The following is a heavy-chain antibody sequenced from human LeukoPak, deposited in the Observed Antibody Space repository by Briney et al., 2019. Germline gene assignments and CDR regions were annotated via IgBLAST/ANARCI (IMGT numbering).Heavy chain of an antibody. D-gene: IGHD2-2*02. Sequence: SETLSLTCAVYGGSFSDYYWSWIRQPPGKGLEWIGEINHSGSTNYNPSLKSRVTISVDTSKNQFSLKLSSVTAADTAVYYCARSIPPYDYWGQGTLVTVSS. CDR2: INHSGST. V-gene: IGHV4-34*01. CDR1: GGSFSDYY. J-gene: IGHJ4*02. CDR3: ARSIPPYDY.